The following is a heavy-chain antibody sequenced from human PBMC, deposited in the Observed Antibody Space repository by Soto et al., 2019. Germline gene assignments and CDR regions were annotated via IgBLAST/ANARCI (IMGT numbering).Heavy chain of an antibody. CDR3: ARDGELGYCSSTSCYAAIDY. J-gene: IGHJ4*02. CDR1: GYTFTSYD. Sequence: ASVKVSCKASGYTFTSYDINWVRQATGQGLEWMGWMNPNSGNTGYAQKFQGRVTMTRNTSMSTAYMELSSLRSEDTAVYYCARDGELGYCSSTSCYAAIDYWGQGTLVTVSS. D-gene: IGHD2-2*01. V-gene: IGHV1-8*01. CDR2: MNPNSGNT.